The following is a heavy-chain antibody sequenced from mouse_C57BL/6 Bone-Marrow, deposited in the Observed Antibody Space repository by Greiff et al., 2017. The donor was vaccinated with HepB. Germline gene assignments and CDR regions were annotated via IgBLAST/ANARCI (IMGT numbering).Heavy chain of an antibody. V-gene: IGHV14-4*01. CDR1: GFNIKDDY. Sequence: EVQLQQSGAELVRPGASVKLSCTASGFNIKDDYMHWVKQRPEQGLEWIGWIDPENGDTEYASKFQGKATITADTSSNTAYLQLSSLTSEDTAVCYCTTLYYFDYWGQGTTLTVSS. CDR2: IDPENGDT. CDR3: TTLYYFDY. J-gene: IGHJ2*01.